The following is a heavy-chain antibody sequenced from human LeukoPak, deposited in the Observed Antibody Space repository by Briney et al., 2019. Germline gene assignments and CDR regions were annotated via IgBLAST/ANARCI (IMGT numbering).Heavy chain of an antibody. CDR2: IIPILGIA. Sequence: SVKVSCKASGGTFSSYTISWARQAPGQGLEWMGRIIPILGIANYAQKFQGRVTITADKSTSTAYMELSSLRSEDTAVYYCARVPSGSYYYYYGMDVWGQGTTVTVSS. V-gene: IGHV1-69*02. CDR1: GGTFSSYT. J-gene: IGHJ6*02. D-gene: IGHD1-26*01. CDR3: ARVPSGSYYYYYGMDV.